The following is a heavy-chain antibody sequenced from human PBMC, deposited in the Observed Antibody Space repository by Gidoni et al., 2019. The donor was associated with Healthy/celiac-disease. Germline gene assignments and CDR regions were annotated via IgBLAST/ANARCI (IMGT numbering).Heavy chain of an antibody. J-gene: IGHJ4*02. CDR3: ARFDPGYFDY. Sequence: EVQLVESGGGLVQPGGSLRLSCAASGFTFSSYAMHWVRQAPGKGLEYVSAISSNGGSTYYANSVKGRFTISRDNSKNTLYLQMGSLRAEDMAVYYCARFDPGYFDYWGQGTLVTVSS. CDR1: GFTFSSYA. D-gene: IGHD3-10*01. CDR2: ISSNGGST. V-gene: IGHV3-64*01.